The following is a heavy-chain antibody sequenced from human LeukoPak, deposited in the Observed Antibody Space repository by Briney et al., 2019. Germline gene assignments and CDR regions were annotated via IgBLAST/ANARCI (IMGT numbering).Heavy chain of an antibody. Sequence: GGSLRLSCAASGFKFDDYGMSWVRQVPGKGLEWVSGIDRNGDNTGYANSVKGRFTISRDNAKNSLYLQMNSLRVEDTALYRCARGNPNFNFWGQGALVTVSS. CDR1: GFKFDDYG. CDR2: IDRNGDNT. CDR3: ARGNPNFNF. D-gene: IGHD4-23*01. V-gene: IGHV3-20*01. J-gene: IGHJ4*02.